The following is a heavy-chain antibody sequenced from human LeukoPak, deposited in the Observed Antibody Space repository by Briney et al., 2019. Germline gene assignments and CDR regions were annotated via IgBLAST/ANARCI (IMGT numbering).Heavy chain of an antibody. CDR1: GDSDSSDYL. CDR2: MYHIVST. J-gene: IGHJ4*02. D-gene: IGHD3-22*01. Sequence: SETLSLTCTVSGDSDSSDYLWGWVRQPPGKGLEWIGSMYHIVSTYYNPSLKSRVTISIDTSKNQFSLRLSSVTAADTAVYYCVRRKADSSGYYYVDFWGQGTLVTVSS. V-gene: IGHV4-38-2*02. CDR3: VRRKADSSGYYYVDF.